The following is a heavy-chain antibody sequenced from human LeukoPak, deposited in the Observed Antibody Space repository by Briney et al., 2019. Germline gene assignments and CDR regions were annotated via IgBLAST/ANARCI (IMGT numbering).Heavy chain of an antibody. V-gene: IGHV6-1*01. D-gene: IGHD6-13*01. CDR3: ARPNMQYSSSWYGKNYYYYMDV. Sequence: SQTLSLTCAISGDSVSSNSAAWNWIRQSPSRGLEWLGRTYYRSKWYNDYAVSVKSRITINPDTSKNQFSLQLNSVTPEDTAVYYCARPNMQYSSSWYGKNYYYYMDVWGKGTTVTVSS. CDR1: GDSVSSNSAA. J-gene: IGHJ6*03. CDR2: TYYRSKWYN.